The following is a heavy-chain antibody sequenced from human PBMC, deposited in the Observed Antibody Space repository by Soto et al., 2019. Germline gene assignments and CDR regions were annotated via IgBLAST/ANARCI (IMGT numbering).Heavy chain of an antibody. Sequence: EVQLVETGGGLVQPGGSLRLSCAASGFAFSTYSMHWVRQATGKGLLWVSRIKFDGSSTYYADSVKGRFTISRDDAKNTLFLQMNGLRVDDTAVYYCARGAKNIYAMDVWGQGTTVTVSS. V-gene: IGHV3-74*01. CDR2: IKFDGSST. CDR3: ARGAKNIYAMDV. J-gene: IGHJ6*02. CDR1: GFAFSTYS.